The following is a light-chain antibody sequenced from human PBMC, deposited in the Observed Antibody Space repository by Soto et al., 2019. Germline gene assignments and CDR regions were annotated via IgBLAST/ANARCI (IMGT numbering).Light chain of an antibody. V-gene: IGKV3D-20*01. CDR2: GAS. J-gene: IGKJ4*02. CDR3: QQHETTSPRT. Sequence: EIVLTQSPGTLSLSPGDRATLSCGASQSVSSSYLAWYQQKPGLSPRLLIYGASSRATGIPDRFRGSSAGRTVSLIITRLEAEEVAVYYCQQHETTSPRTFGGGTKVDI. CDR1: QSVSSSY.